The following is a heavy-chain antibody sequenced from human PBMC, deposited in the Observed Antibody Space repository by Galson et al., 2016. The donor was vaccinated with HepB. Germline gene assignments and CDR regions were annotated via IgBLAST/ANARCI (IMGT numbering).Heavy chain of an antibody. CDR1: GFTVSSND. CDR2: TYSDGRT. Sequence: SLRLSCAASGFTVSSNDMSWVRQAPGKGLEWVSVTYSDGRTTYAESVKGRFTISRDNSKNTLYLQMNSLRPEDTAVYCCARELNGGGDAAFDCWGQGTLLTVSS. V-gene: IGHV3-53*01. J-gene: IGHJ4*02. D-gene: IGHD2-21*02. CDR3: ARELNGGGDAAFDC.